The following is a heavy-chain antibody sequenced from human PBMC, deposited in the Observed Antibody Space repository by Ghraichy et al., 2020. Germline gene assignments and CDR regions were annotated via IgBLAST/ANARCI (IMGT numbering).Heavy chain of an antibody. D-gene: IGHD2-21*01. CDR3: ASRLYGYSEDAFDI. CDR1: GYTFTSYG. CDR2: ISAYNGNT. Sequence: ASVKVSCKASGYTFTSYGISWVRQAPGQGLEWMGWISAYNGNTNYAQKLQGRVTMTTDTSTSTAYMELRSLRSDDTAVYYCASRLYGYSEDAFDIWGQGTMVTVSS. J-gene: IGHJ3*02. V-gene: IGHV1-18*01.